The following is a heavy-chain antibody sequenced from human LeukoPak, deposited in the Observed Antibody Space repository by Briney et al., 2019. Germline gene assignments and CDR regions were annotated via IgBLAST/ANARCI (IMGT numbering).Heavy chain of an antibody. CDR1: GGSFSGYY. J-gene: IGHJ4*02. Sequence: PSETLSLTCAVYGGSFSGYYWSWIRQPPGKGLEWIGEINHSGSTNYNPSLKSRVTISVDTSKNQFSLKLSSVTAADTAVYYCVRTKRSYGLSKIYGYWGQGTLVTVSS. CDR2: INHSGST. CDR3: VRTKRSYGLSKIYGY. D-gene: IGHD5-18*01. V-gene: IGHV4-34*01.